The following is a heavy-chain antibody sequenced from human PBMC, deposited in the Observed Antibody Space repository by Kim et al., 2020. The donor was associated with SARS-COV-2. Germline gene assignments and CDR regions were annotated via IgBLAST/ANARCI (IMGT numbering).Heavy chain of an antibody. CDR1: GFTFTNYG. J-gene: IGHJ4*01. D-gene: IGHD3-16*01. V-gene: IGHV3-7*03. CDR2: INQGGSEK. Sequence: GGSLRLSCAASGFTFTNYGMGWVRQAPGKGLEWVANINQGGSEKYYVDSVKGRFTFSRDNAKKILYLQLNSLRAEDTAVYFCARQNDYCFDHWGQGTLVTGPS. CDR3: ARQNDYCFDH.